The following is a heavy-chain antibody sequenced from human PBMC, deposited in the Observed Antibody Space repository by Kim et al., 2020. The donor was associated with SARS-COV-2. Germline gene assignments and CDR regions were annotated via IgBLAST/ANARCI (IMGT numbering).Heavy chain of an antibody. V-gene: IGHV3-23*01. Sequence: KGRFTISRDNSKNTLYLQMNSLRADDTAVYYCAKKGQVARYFDWLLSFDPWGQGTLVTVSS. J-gene: IGHJ5*02. D-gene: IGHD3-9*01. CDR3: AKKGQVARYFDWLLSFDP.